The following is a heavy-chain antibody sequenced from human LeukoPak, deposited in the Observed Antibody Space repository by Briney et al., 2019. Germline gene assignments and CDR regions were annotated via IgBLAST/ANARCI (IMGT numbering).Heavy chain of an antibody. CDR3: ARVTSYYYGSGSPNWFDP. Sequence: GESLKISCKGSGYSFTSYWIGWVRQMPGKGLEWMGIIYPGDSDTRYSPSFQGQVTISADKSISTAYLQWSSLKASDTAMYCCARVTSYYYGSGSPNWFDPWGQGTLVTVSS. V-gene: IGHV5-51*01. J-gene: IGHJ5*02. D-gene: IGHD3-10*01. CDR1: GYSFTSYW. CDR2: IYPGDSDT.